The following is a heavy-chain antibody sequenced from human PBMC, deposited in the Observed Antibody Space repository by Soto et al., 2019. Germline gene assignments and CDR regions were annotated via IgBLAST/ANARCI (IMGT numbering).Heavy chain of an antibody. V-gene: IGHV3-30*18. CDR2: ISYDGSNK. CDR3: AKGSRYSYASSVDY. D-gene: IGHD5-18*01. Sequence: QVQLVESGGGVVQPGRSLRLSCAASGFTFSSYGMHWVRQAPGKGLEWVAVISYDGSNKYYADSVKGRFTISRDNSKNTLYLQMNSLRAEDTAVYYCAKGSRYSYASSVDYWGQGTLVTVSS. CDR1: GFTFSSYG. J-gene: IGHJ4*02.